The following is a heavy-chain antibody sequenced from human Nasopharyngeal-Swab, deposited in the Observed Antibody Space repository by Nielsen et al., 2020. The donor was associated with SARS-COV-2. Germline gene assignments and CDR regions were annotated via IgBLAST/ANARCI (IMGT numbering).Heavy chain of an antibody. V-gene: IGHV3-23*01. CDR2: ISGRGGST. CDR1: GFTFSTYA. Sequence: GESLKISCAASGFTFSTYAMSWVRQAPGKGLEWVSAISGRGGSTYYADSVKGRFTISRDTSKNMLYLQMDSVRADDTAVYYRARDTGFCTRGSCGPFDSWGQGTLVSVSS. CDR3: ARDTGFCTRGSCGPFDS. J-gene: IGHJ4*02. D-gene: IGHD2-8*01.